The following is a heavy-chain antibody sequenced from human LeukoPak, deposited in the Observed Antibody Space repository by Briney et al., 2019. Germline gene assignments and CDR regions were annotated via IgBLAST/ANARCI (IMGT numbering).Heavy chain of an antibody. D-gene: IGHD3-9*01. CDR3: ARGGGEYYDILTGYHNPAIIDY. V-gene: IGHV4-59*01. CDR2: IYYSGST. CDR1: GGSISSYY. J-gene: IGHJ4*02. Sequence: WETLSLTCTVSGGSISSYYWSWIRQPPGKGLEWIGYIYYSGSTNYNPSLKSRVTISVDTSKNQFSLKLSSVPAADTAVYYCARGGGEYYDILTGYHNPAIIDYWGQGTLVTVSS.